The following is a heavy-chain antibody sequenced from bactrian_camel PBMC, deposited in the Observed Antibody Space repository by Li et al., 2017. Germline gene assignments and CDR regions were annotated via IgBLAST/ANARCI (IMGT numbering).Heavy chain of an antibody. J-gene: IGHJ6*01. V-gene: IGHV3S42*01. CDR1: RYITGDDA. CDR3: KMGGSLRCDGF. CDR2: IQTGRAFT. D-gene: IGHD3*01. Sequence: VQLVESGGGSVQAGGSLRLSCVVSRYITGDDALGWFRQAPGKGREGVACIQTGRAFTTYADSVKGRFTTSQDKAKATTYLQMNSLKPEGTAKYSCKMGGSLRCDGFWGPGTQVTVS.